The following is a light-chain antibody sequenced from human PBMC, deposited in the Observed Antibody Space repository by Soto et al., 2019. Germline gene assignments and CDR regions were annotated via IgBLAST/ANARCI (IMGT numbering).Light chain of an antibody. J-gene: IGLJ1*01. CDR3: AAWDDSLKTYV. CDR2: RNS. V-gene: IGLV1-47*01. CDR1: RSGIGSTY. Sequence: SLLTQPPSASGTPGQRVSISCSGSRSGIGSTYVYWFQQLSGTAPKLLIYRNSQRPSGVPDRLSGSKSGTSASLAISGLRSEDEADYYCAAWDDSLKTYVFGTGTKVTVL.